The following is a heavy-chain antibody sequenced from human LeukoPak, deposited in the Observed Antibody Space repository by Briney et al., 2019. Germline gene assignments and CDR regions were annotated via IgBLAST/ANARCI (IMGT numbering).Heavy chain of an antibody. Sequence: PSQTLSLTCTVSGCSISSGSYYWSWIRQPAGKGLEWIGRICTSGSTNYNPSLKSLVTISVDTSKNQFSLKLSSVTAADTAVYYCARGPSPDYYDSSGYYYFDYWGQGTLVTVSS. CDR1: GCSISSGSYY. D-gene: IGHD3-22*01. V-gene: IGHV4-61*02. CDR3: ARGPSPDYYDSSGYYYFDY. CDR2: ICTSGST. J-gene: IGHJ4*02.